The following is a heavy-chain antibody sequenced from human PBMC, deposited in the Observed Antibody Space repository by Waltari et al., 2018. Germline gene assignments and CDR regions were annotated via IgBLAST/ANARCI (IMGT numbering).Heavy chain of an antibody. CDR3: AREGAYYYGSGSRNYYYYGMDV. J-gene: IGHJ6*02. V-gene: IGHV1-2*02. D-gene: IGHD3-10*01. CDR1: GYTFTGYY. Sequence: QVQLVQSGAEVKKPGASVKVSCKASGYTFTGYYMHWVRQAPGQGLEWMVWINPNRGGTTYAQKFQGRVTMTRDTSISTAYMELSRLRSDDTAVYYCAREGAYYYGSGSRNYYYYGMDVWGQGTTVTVSS. CDR2: INPNRGGT.